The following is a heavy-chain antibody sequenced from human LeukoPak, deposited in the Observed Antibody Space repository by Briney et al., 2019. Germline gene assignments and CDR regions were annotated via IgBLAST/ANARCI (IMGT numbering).Heavy chain of an antibody. D-gene: IGHD3-10*01. CDR2: IWYDGSNK. V-gene: IGHV3-33*01. Sequence: GGSLRLSCAASGFTFSTYGMHWVRQAPGKGLEWVAVIWYDGSNKDYADSVKGRFTISRDNSKNTLFLRMNSLRAEDTAVYYCARNFYGSGSKGDYFDYWGQGTLVTVSS. CDR3: ARNFYGSGSKGDYFDY. CDR1: GFTFSTYG. J-gene: IGHJ4*02.